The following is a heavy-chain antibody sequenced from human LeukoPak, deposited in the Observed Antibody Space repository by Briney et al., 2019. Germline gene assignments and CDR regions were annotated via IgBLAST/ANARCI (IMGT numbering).Heavy chain of an antibody. V-gene: IGHV1-18*01. CDR3: ARGPSGSYLGAFDI. CDR2: ISAYNGNT. Sequence: ASVKVSCKASGYTFTSYGISWVRQAPGQGLEWMGWISAYNGNTNYAQKLQGRVTVTTDTSTSTACMELRSLRSDDTAVYYRARGPSGSYLGAFDIWGQGTMVTVSS. J-gene: IGHJ3*02. CDR1: GYTFTSYG. D-gene: IGHD1-26*01.